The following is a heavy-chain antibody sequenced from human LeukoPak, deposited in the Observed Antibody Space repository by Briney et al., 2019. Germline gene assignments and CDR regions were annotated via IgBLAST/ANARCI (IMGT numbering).Heavy chain of an antibody. CDR3: AKSLHSSGWYY. J-gene: IGHJ4*02. V-gene: IGHV3-23*01. Sequence: GGSLRLSCAASGFTFSSYAMSWVREAPGKGLEWVSAISGSGGSRYYADSVKGRFTISRDNSKNTLYLQMNSLRAEDTAVYYCAKSLHSSGWYYWGQGTLVTVSS. CDR2: ISGSGGSR. D-gene: IGHD6-13*01. CDR1: GFTFSSYA.